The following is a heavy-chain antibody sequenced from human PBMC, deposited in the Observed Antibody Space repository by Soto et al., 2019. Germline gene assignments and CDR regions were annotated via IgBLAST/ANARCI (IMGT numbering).Heavy chain of an antibody. CDR1: GYTFTSYC. J-gene: IGHJ5*02. V-gene: IGHV1-18*04. CDR3: ARDQPNYGSGSYYKTAYNWFDP. D-gene: IGHD3-10*01. Sequence: ASVKVSCKASGYTFTSYCISWVREAPGQGLEWIGWISAYNGNTNYARKLQGRVTMTTDTSTSTAYMELRSLRSDDTAVYYCARDQPNYGSGSYYKTAYNWFDPWGQGSLVTVSS. CDR2: ISAYNGNT.